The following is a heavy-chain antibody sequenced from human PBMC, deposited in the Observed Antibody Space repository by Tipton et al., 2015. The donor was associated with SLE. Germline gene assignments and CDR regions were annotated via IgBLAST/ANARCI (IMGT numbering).Heavy chain of an antibody. D-gene: IGHD6-19*01. J-gene: IGHJ3*02. CDR1: GGSLSSCH. V-gene: IGHV4-4*07. Sequence: TLSLTCTVSGGSLSSCHWSWIRQPAGKGLEWIGRIYTSGSTNYNPSLKSRVTISVDTSKNQFSLRLSSVTAADTAVYFCARERPAVGVDALDIWGQGTMVTVSS. CDR3: ARERPAVGVDALDI. CDR2: IYTSGST.